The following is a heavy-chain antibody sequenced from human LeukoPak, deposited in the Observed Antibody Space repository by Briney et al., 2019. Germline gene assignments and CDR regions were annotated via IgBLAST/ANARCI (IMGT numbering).Heavy chain of an antibody. D-gene: IGHD3-22*01. Sequence: PSGTLSLTCTVSDGSDSSLYWSWIRQPPGKGLEWIGYIYKSETTNYNPSLTGRVTMSLDTPKNQISMKLRSVTAADTAVYYCARMADYDRSGYDAFEIWGLGTLVTVSS. V-gene: IGHV4-59*02. CDR3: ARMADYDRSGYDAFEI. CDR2: IYKSETT. CDR1: DGSDSSLY. J-gene: IGHJ3*02.